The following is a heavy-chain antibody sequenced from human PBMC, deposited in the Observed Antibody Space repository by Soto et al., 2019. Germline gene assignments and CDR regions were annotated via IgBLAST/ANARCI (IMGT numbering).Heavy chain of an antibody. Sequence: QVRLVQSGAEVKKPGSSVRVSCKSSGDTFSTDAISWVRQVPGEGLEWMGGIIPVTETTVYLQRFQGRATITADESTRTAYVELTSLKSDDTATYYCASGSSNSWFAESWGQGTLVTVSS. D-gene: IGHD6-13*01. J-gene: IGHJ5*02. V-gene: IGHV1-69*12. CDR3: ASGSSNSWFAES. CDR1: GDTFSTDA. CDR2: IIPVTETT.